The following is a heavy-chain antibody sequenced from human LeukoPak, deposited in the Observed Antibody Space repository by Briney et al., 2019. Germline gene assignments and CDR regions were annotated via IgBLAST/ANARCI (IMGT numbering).Heavy chain of an antibody. CDR2: ISYDGSNK. Sequence: GRSLRLSCAASGFTFSSYAMHWVRQAPGKGLEWVAVISYDGSNKYYADSVKGRFTISRDNSKNTLYLQMNSLRAEDTAVYYCASDLHYYDSSGYYYGGDYWGQGTLVTVSS. CDR1: GFTFSSYA. CDR3: ASDLHYYDSSGYYYGGDY. V-gene: IGHV3-30-3*01. D-gene: IGHD3-22*01. J-gene: IGHJ4*02.